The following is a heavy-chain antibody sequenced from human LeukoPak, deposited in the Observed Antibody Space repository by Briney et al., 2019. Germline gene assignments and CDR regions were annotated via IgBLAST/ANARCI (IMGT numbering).Heavy chain of an antibody. J-gene: IGHJ4*02. Sequence: SETLSLTCTVSGCSISRYYWSWIRQPPGKGLEWIGYIYYSGSTNYNPSLKSRVTISIDTSKNQFSLKLTSVTAADTAVYYCAKGSELRYFDWRIDSWSQGTLVTVSS. CDR2: IYYSGST. D-gene: IGHD3-9*01. V-gene: IGHV4-59*01. CDR3: AKGSELRYFDWRIDS. CDR1: GCSISRYY.